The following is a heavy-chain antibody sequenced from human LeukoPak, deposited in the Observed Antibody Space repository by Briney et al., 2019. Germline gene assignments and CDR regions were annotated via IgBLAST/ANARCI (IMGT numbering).Heavy chain of an antibody. CDR2: ISGSGGST. D-gene: IGHD1-1*01. J-gene: IGHJ6*04. V-gene: IGHV3-23*01. CDR1: GFTFSSYA. CDR3: AKDLRTGTAYYYYGMDV. Sequence: GGSLRLSCAASGFTFSSYAMSWVRQAPGKGLEGASAISGSGGSTYYADSVKGRFTISRDNSKNTLYLQMNSLRAEDTAVYYCAKDLRTGTAYYYYGMDVWGKGTTVTVSS.